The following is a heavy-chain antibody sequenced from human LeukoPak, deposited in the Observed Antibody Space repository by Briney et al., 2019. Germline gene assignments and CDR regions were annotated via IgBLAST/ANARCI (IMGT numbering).Heavy chain of an antibody. V-gene: IGHV4-61*02. CDR3: ARAGWLQPLN. Sequence: TSQTLSLTCTVSGGSISSGSYYWSWIRQPAGKGLEWIGRIYTSGSTNYNPSLKSRVTISVDTSKNQFSLKLNSVTAADTAVYYCARAGWLQPLNWGQGTLVTVSS. CDR1: GGSISSGSYY. D-gene: IGHD5-18*01. J-gene: IGHJ4*02. CDR2: IYTSGST.